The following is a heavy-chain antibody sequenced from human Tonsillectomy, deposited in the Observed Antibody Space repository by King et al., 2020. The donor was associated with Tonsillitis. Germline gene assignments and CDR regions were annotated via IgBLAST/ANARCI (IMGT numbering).Heavy chain of an antibody. Sequence: VPLQESGPGLEKPSQTLSLTCTVSGGSISSAGYYWNWIRQHPGKGLEWIGYIYYSGSTYYSPALQSRVTISVDTSKNQFSLKLRSVSAADTAVYYWSSRLAYCNSTRCYTGALDIWGQGTMVTVSS. J-gene: IGHJ3*02. CDR1: GGSISSAGYY. CDR2: IYYSGST. V-gene: IGHV4-31*03. CDR3: SSRLAYCNSTRCYTGALDI. D-gene: IGHD2-2*02.